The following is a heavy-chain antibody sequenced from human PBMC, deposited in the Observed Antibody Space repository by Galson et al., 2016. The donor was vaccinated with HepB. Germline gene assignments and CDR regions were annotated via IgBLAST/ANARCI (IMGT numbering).Heavy chain of an antibody. CDR3: ARDSRHSTFGVLIQGLFQHMDV. CDR2: ISGSGGRT. Sequence: SLRLSCAVSGFRCNNYAMSWVRQAPGKGLQWVSGISGSGGRTYYADFVKGRFTISRDNSKNTLFLQMNNLRAENTAVYYCARDSRHSTFGVLIQGLFQHMDVWGKGTSVIVS. D-gene: IGHD3-3*01. V-gene: IGHV3-23*01. J-gene: IGHJ6*03. CDR1: GFRCNNYA.